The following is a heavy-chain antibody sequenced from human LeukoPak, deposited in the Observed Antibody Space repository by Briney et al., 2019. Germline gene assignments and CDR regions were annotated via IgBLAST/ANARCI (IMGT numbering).Heavy chain of an antibody. J-gene: IGHJ1*01. D-gene: IGHD3-22*01. CDR2: ISGNGGST. CDR3: ASEDYYDSSAYYYRNFQH. CDR1: GFTLSTYA. Sequence: GGSLRLSCSASGFTLSTYAMHWVRQAPGKGLEHVSVISGNGGSTYYADSVRGRFTISRDNAKNSLYLQMNSLRAEDTAVYYCASEDYYDSSAYYYRNFQHWGQGTLVTVSS. V-gene: IGHV3-64*04.